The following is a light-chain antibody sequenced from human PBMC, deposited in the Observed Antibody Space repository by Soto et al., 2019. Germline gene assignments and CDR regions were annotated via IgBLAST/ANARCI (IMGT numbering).Light chain of an antibody. CDR1: STDFVSYNR. CDR3: NLYTSENTYV. V-gene: IGLV2-18*01. J-gene: IGLJ1*01. Sequence: QSALTQPASVSGAPGQSITISCTGTSTDFVSYNRVSWYQQPPGTAPKLIIYEASNRPSGVPDRFSGSKSGNTASLTISGLQAADDVDYYCNLYTSENTYVFGTGTKVTV. CDR2: EAS.